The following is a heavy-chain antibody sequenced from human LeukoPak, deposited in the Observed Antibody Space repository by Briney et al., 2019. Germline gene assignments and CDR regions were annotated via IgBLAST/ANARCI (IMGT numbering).Heavy chain of an antibody. CDR1: GYTFTAYY. D-gene: IGHD3-22*01. CDR2: INPNSGGT. CDR3: ARDLYHYDPNWFDP. J-gene: IGHJ5*02. V-gene: IGHV1-2*02. Sequence: GASVKVSCKASGYTFTAYYMHWVRQAPGQGLEWMGWINPNSGGTKYAQSFEGRVTMTRDTSIRTAYMELSRLRPDDTAVYYCARDLYHYDPNWFDPWGQGTLVTVSS.